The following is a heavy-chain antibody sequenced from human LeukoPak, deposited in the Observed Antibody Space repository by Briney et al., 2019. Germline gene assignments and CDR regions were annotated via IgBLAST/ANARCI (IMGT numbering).Heavy chain of an antibody. CDR1: TDSRNTYY. CDR3: ARGLVPAATLVDFWSGWDAFDI. J-gene: IGHJ3*02. CDR2: IYTSGST. D-gene: IGHD3-3*01. Sequence: SETLSLTCSVSTDSRNTYYWSWIRQPAGKGLEWIGRIYTSGSTNYNPSLKSRVTMSVDTSKNQFSLKLSSVTAADTAVYYCARGLVPAATLVDFWSGWDAFDIWGQGTMVTVSS. V-gene: IGHV4-4*07.